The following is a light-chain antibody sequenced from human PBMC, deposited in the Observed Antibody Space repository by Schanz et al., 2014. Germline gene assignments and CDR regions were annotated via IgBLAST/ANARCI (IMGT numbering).Light chain of an antibody. V-gene: IGKV1-5*01. CDR3: QQYNTFWT. CDR2: DAS. J-gene: IGKJ1*01. CDR1: QSIDTL. Sequence: DIQMTQSPSTLSASVGDRVTITCRASQSIDTLLAWYQQKPGKAPKLLIYDASSLEGRVPSRFAGTGSGTEFTLTISSLQPDDSATYYCQQYNTFWTFGQGTKVEIK.